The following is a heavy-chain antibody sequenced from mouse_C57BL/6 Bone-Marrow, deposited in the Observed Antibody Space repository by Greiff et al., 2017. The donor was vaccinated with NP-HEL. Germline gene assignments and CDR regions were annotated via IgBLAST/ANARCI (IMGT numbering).Heavy chain of an antibody. CDR3: ARHEDSANYDYLAWFAY. Sequence: QVQLQQSGAELVKPGASVKLSCKASGYTFTEYTIHWVKQRSGQGLEWIGWFYPGSGSIKYNEKFKDKATLTADKSSSTVYMELSRLTSEDSAVYFCARHEDSANYDYLAWFAYWGQGTLVTVSA. CDR1: GYTFTEYT. CDR2: FYPGSGSI. V-gene: IGHV1-62-2*01. D-gene: IGHD2-4*01. J-gene: IGHJ3*01.